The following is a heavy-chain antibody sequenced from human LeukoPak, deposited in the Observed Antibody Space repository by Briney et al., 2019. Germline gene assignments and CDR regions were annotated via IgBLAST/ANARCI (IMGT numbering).Heavy chain of an antibody. V-gene: IGHV1-18*01. J-gene: IGHJ6*03. D-gene: IGHD5-18*01. Sequence: GASVKVSCKASGYTFTSYGISRVRQAPGQGLEWMGWISAYNGNTNYAQKLQGRVTMTTDTSTSTAYMELRSLRSDDTAVYYCARESDGGYSYDYSYYYYMDVWGKGTTVTVSS. CDR1: GYTFTSYG. CDR2: ISAYNGNT. CDR3: ARESDGGYSYDYSYYYYMDV.